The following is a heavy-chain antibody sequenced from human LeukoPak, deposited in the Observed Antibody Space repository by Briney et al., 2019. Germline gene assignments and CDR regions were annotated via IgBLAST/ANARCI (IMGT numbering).Heavy chain of an antibody. J-gene: IGHJ4*02. D-gene: IGHD1-26*01. V-gene: IGHV4-61*02. CDR2: IYTSGST. Sequence: PSQTLSLTXTVSGGSISSGSYYWGRLRQPAGKGLEWIGRIYTSGSTNYNPSLKSRVTISVDTSKNQFSLKLSSVTAADTAVYSCARDFSWELPFDYWGQGTLVTVSS. CDR3: ARDFSWELPFDY. CDR1: GGSISSGSYY.